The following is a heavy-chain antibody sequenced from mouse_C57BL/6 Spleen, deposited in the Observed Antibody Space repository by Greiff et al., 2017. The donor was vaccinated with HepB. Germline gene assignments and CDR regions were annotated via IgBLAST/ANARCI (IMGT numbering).Heavy chain of an antibody. CDR1: GYTFTSYW. V-gene: IGHV1-52*01. J-gene: IGHJ3*01. CDR3: SRSTYSSPFAY. D-gene: IGHD2-12*01. CDR2: IDPSDSET. Sequence: VQLQQPGAELVRPGSSVKLSCKASGYTFTSYWMHWVKQRPIQGLEWIGNIDPSDSETHYNQKFKDKATLTVDKSSSTAYMQLSSLTSEDSAVDYCSRSTYSSPFAYWGQGTLVTVSA.